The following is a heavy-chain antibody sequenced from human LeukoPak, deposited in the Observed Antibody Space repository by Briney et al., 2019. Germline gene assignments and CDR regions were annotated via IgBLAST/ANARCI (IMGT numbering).Heavy chain of an antibody. CDR1: GYTFTGYY. CDR3: ARGRCSSISCYPVDY. J-gene: IGHJ4*02. Sequence: GASVKVSCKASGYTFTGYYIHWVRQAPGQGLEWMGWINSNSGGTNYGQKFQGRVTITRDASISTAYMELSWLRSDDTAVYYCARGRCSSISCYPVDYWGQGTLVTVSS. V-gene: IGHV1-2*02. CDR2: INSNSGGT. D-gene: IGHD2-2*01.